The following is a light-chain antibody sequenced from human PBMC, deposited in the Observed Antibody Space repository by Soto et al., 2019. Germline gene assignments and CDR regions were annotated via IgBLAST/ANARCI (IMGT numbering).Light chain of an antibody. V-gene: IGLV1-44*01. CDR1: SSNIGSKT. Sequence: QSVLTQPPSASGTPGQRVTISCSGSSSNIGSKTVNWYQQLPGTVPKLLIYNSYQRPSGVPDRFSGSKSGTSASLAISGLQSEDEADYYCSSFTTTNTYVFGTGTKVTVL. J-gene: IGLJ1*01. CDR2: NSY. CDR3: SSFTTTNTYV.